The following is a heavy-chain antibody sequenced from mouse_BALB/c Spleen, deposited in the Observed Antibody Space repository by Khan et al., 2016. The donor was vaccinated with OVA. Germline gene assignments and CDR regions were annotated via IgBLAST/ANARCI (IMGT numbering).Heavy chain of an antibody. Sequence: DLVKPGASVKLSCKASGYTFTSYWIHWIKQRPGQGLEWIGHIATGSGSPYCNEMCKGKATLTVDTSSRTAYIQLSSLSSEDSAVSFCERSSCCHSNDHTLDYWGQGTPVPPSS. D-gene: IGHD2-5*01. V-gene: IGHV1S41*01. CDR3: ERSSCCHSNDHTLDY. J-gene: IGHJ4*01. CDR2: IATGSGSP. CDR1: GYTFTSYW.